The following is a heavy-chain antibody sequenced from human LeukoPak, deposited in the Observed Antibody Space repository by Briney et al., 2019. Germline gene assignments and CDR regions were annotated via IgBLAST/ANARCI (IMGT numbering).Heavy chain of an antibody. D-gene: IGHD1-26*01. CDR1: GFTFDDYA. CDR3: AKDIKLEWELGYFDL. Sequence: PGRSLRLSCAASGFTFDDYAMHWVRQPPGKGLEWVSGISWNSGSIGYADSVKGRFTISRDNAKNSLYLQMNSLRAEDMALYYCAKDIKLEWELGYFDLWGRGTLVTVSS. V-gene: IGHV3-9*03. CDR2: ISWNSGSI. J-gene: IGHJ2*01.